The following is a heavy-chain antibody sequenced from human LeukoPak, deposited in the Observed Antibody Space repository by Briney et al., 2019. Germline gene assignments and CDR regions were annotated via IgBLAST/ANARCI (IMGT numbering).Heavy chain of an antibody. Sequence: SETLSLTCTVSGGSISSHYWSWIRQPAGKGLEWIGRIYTSGTTDYNPSLRTRVTISVDASRNQFSLNLSSVTAADTAVYYCARWSGSVTARNYYYYMDVWGEGTTVTVSS. CDR1: GGSISSHY. J-gene: IGHJ6*03. CDR2: IYTSGTT. D-gene: IGHD6-6*01. V-gene: IGHV4-4*07. CDR3: ARWSGSVTARNYYYYMDV.